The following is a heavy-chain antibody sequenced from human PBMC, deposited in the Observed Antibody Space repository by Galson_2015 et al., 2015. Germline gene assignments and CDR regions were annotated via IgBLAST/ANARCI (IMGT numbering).Heavy chain of an antibody. J-gene: IGHJ4*02. D-gene: IGHD5-12*01. V-gene: IGHV3-64D*08. CDR1: GFTFSSYA. CDR3: VKWSTAPLYSGYDLEDY. Sequence: SLRLSCAASGFTFSSYAMHWVRQAPGKGLEYVSAISSNGGSTYYADSVKGRFTISRDNSKNTLYLQMSSLRAEDTAVYYCVKWSTAPLYSGYDLEDYWGQGTLVTVSS. CDR2: ISSNGGST.